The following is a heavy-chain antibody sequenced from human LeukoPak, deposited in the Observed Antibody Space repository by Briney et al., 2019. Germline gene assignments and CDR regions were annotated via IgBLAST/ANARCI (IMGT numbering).Heavy chain of an antibody. CDR3: AKQRNGYCSSTSCYANYFDY. Sequence: GGSLRLSCAASGFTLSNYWIHWVRQAPGKGLEWVSAISGSGGSTYYADSVKGRFTISRDNSKNTLYLQMNSLRAEDTAVYYCAKQRNGYCSSTSCYANYFDYWGQGTLVTVSS. CDR2: ISGSGGST. V-gene: IGHV3-23*01. CDR1: GFTLSNYW. D-gene: IGHD2-2*03. J-gene: IGHJ4*02.